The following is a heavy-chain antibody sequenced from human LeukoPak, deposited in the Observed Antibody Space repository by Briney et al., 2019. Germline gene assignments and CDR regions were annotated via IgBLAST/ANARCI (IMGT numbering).Heavy chain of an antibody. CDR3: ARDGQDSSGYYYGQDY. CDR1: GYTFTSYY. V-gene: IGHV1-46*01. D-gene: IGHD3-22*01. CDR2: INPSGGST. J-gene: IGHJ4*02. Sequence: ASVKVSCKASGYTFTSYYMHWVRQAPGQGLEWTGIINPSGGSTSYAQKFQGRVTMTRDTSTSTVYMELSSLRSEDTAVYYCARDGQDSSGYYYGQDYWGQGTLVTVSS.